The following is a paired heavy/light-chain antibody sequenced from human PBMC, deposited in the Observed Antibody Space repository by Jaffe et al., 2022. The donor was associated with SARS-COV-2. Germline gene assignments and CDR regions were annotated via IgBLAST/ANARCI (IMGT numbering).Heavy chain of an antibody. CDR2: IKGDGSST. CDR3: GRDLHIAAASP. V-gene: IGHV3-74*01. J-gene: IGHJ5*02. Sequence: EVQLVESGGGSVQPGGSLRLSCAASGFTFSNTWMHWVRQAPGKGLVWVARIKGDGSSTNYVDSVKGRFTISRDNAKNTVYLQMNSLRAEDTAVYYCGRDLHIAAASPWGQGTLVTVSS. CDR1: GFTFSNTW. D-gene: IGHD6-13*01.
Light chain of an antibody. CDR2: DNN. CDR3: ATWDSSLSAVV. J-gene: IGLJ2*01. V-gene: IGLV1-51*01. Sequence: QSVLTQPPSVSAAPGQKVTISCSGSSSNIGNNYVSWYQHLPGTAPKLLIYDNNARPSGIPDRFSGSKSGTSATLGITGLQTGDEADYYCATWDSSLSAVVFGGGTKLTVL. CDR1: SSNIGNNY.